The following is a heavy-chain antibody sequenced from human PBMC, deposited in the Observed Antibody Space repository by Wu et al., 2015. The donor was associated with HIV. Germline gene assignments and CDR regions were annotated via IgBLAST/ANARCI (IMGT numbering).Heavy chain of an antibody. J-gene: IGHJ3*02. CDR3: ANLQWPERAAVGTVGPFDI. CDR1: GYTFTAYY. V-gene: IGHV1-2*02. CDR2: INPNRGGT. Sequence: QVQLVQSGAEVKKPGASVRVTCKASGYTFTAYYIHWLRQAPGQGLEWMGWINPNRGGTNYAQKFQGRVTMTRNPSISTAYMELARLRSDDTAVYYCANLQWPERAAVGTVGPFDIWGLGTMVTVTS. D-gene: IGHD6-13*01.